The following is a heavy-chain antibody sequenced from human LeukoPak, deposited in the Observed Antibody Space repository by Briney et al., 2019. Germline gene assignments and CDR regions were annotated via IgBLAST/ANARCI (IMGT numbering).Heavy chain of an antibody. Sequence: GASVKVSCKASVGTFSSYAISWVRKAPGQGLEGMGAIIPIFATANSGQKFHDRVTLTTDESTSTAYMELSSLRPEDTAVYYCASRSSRGYYFDYWAREPWSPSPQ. CDR2: IIPIFATA. J-gene: IGHJ4*02. CDR1: VGTFSSYA. V-gene: IGHV1-69*05. D-gene: IGHD2-2*01. CDR3: ASRSSRGYYFDY.